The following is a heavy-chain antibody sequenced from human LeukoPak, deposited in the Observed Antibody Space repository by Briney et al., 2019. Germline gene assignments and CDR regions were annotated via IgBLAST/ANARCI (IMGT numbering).Heavy chain of an antibody. V-gene: IGHV4-31*03. CDR1: GGSISSGGYH. CDR2: IYYSGST. J-gene: IGHJ4*02. Sequence: SETLSLTCTDSGGSISSGGYHWSWIRQHPGKGLEWIGYIYYSGSTYYNPSLKSRVTISVDTSKNQFSLKLSSVTAADTAVYYCASLALEKYYFAYWAQGTLVTVSS. CDR3: ASLALEKYYFAY.